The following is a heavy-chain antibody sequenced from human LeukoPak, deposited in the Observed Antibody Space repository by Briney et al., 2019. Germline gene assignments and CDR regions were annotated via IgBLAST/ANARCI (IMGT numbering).Heavy chain of an antibody. Sequence: PSETLSLTCTVSGYSISSGYYWGYIRQPPGKGLEWIGSIYHSGSTYYNPSLKSRVTISVDTSKNQFSLKLSSVTAADTAVYYCARRHYDSSGYYQTDAIPLAWFDPWGQGTLVTVSS. D-gene: IGHD3-22*01. V-gene: IGHV4-38-2*02. J-gene: IGHJ5*02. CDR2: IYHSGST. CDR3: ARRHYDSSGYYQTDAIPLAWFDP. CDR1: GYSISSGYY.